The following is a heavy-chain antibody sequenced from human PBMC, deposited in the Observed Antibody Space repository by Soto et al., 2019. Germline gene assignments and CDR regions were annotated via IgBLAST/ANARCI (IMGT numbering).Heavy chain of an antibody. J-gene: IGHJ2*01. CDR3: XXXSXLQYXXFDL. CDR2: ISYDGSNK. Sequence: QVQLVESGGGVVQPGRSLRLSCAASGFTFSSYGMHWVRQAPGKGLEWVAVISYDGSNKYYADSVKGRFTISRDNSKNTLYLQMNSLRAXDTAVYYCXXXSXLQYXXFDLWGRGTLVTVSS. V-gene: IGHV3-30*18. CDR1: GFTFSSYG.